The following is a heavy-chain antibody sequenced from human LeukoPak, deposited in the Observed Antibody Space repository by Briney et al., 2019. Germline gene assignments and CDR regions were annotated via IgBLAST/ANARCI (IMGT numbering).Heavy chain of an antibody. CDR1: GGSFSGYY. D-gene: IGHD3-9*01. CDR3: ARGYDILTGYYKPRGYGMDV. J-gene: IGHJ6*02. Sequence: PSETLSLTCAVYGGSFSGYYWSWIRQPPGKGLEWIGEINHSGSTNYNPSLKSRVTISVDTSKNQFSLKLSSVTAADTAVYYCARGYDILTGYYKPRGYGMDVWGQGTRSPSP. CDR2: INHSGST. V-gene: IGHV4-34*01.